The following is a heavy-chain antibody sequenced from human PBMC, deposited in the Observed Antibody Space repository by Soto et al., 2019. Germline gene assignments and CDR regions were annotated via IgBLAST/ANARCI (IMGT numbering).Heavy chain of an antibody. CDR1: GGTFSSYA. CDR2: INPSGGST. Sequence: ASVKVSCKASGGTFSSYAISWVRQAPGQGLEWMGIINPSGGSTSYAQKFQGRVTMTRDTSTSTVYMELSSLRSEDTAVYYCARAMGSGTPYGVYIWGQGTMVTVSS. J-gene: IGHJ3*02. CDR3: ARAMGSGTPYGVYI. V-gene: IGHV1-46*01. D-gene: IGHD3-10*01.